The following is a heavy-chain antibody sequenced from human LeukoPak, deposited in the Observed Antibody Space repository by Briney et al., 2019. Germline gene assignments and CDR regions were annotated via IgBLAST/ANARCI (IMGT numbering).Heavy chain of an antibody. CDR1: GITFTDQH. Sequence: ASVKVSCKASGITFTDQHIHWVRQAPGQGLEWMGIINPSGGSTSYAQKFQGRVTMTRDTSTSAVYMELSSLRSEDTAVYYCARDRLGGSSWYDYWGQGTLVTASS. D-gene: IGHD6-13*01. V-gene: IGHV1-46*01. CDR2: INPSGGST. J-gene: IGHJ4*02. CDR3: ARDRLGGSSWYDY.